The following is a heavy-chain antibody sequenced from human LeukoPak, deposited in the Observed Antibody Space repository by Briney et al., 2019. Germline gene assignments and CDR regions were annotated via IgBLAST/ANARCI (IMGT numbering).Heavy chain of an antibody. J-gene: IGHJ4*02. V-gene: IGHV3-21*01. D-gene: IGHD6-13*01. Sequence: PGGSLRLSFAASGFTFSSYSMNWVRQAPGKGLEWVSSISSSSSYIYYADSVKGRFTISRDNAKNSLYLQMNSLRAEDTAVYYCARDTEAGASFDYWGQGTLVTVSS. CDR2: ISSSSSYI. CDR3: ARDTEAGASFDY. CDR1: GFTFSSYS.